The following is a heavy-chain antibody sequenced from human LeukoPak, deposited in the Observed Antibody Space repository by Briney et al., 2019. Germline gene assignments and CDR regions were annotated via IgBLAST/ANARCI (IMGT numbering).Heavy chain of an antibody. CDR2: IIHSGAT. J-gene: IGHJ4*02. Sequence: SETLSLTCAVYGGSFSGYYWTWIRQPPGKGLEWIGEIIHSGATNYSPSLKSRITVTVDTSKNHFSLKLTSVTAAGTAVYYCARGTVLMGYASFDYWGQGTLVAVSS. CDR1: GGSFSGYY. D-gene: IGHD2-8*01. CDR3: ARGTVLMGYASFDY. V-gene: IGHV4-34*01.